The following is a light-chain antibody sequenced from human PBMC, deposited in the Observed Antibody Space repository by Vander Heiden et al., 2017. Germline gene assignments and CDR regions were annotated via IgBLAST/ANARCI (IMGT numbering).Light chain of an antibody. CDR2: GAS. V-gene: IGKV3-15*01. Sequence: EIVMTQSPATLSVSPGERATLSCRASQSVSSNLAWYQQKPGQAPRLLIYGASTRATGIPARFSGSGSGKEFTLTISSLQSVDFAVYYCQQYNNWWTFGQGTKVEIK. CDR3: QQYNNWWT. J-gene: IGKJ1*01. CDR1: QSVSSN.